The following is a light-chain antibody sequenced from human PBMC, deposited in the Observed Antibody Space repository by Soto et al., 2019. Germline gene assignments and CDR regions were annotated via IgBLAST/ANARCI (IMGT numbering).Light chain of an antibody. CDR2: GAS. Sequence: EIVLTQSPGTLSFSPGERATLSCRASQSVSSSYLAWYQQKPGQAPRLLIYGASSRATGIPDRFSGSGSGIDFTLTISRLEPEDFALYYCRQYGSSPGTFGQGTKVEIK. CDR1: QSVSSSY. V-gene: IGKV3-20*01. CDR3: RQYGSSPGT. J-gene: IGKJ1*01.